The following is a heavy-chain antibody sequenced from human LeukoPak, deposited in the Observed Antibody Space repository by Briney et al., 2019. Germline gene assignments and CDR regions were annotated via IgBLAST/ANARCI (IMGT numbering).Heavy chain of an antibody. CDR1: GGSISSYY. CDR3: ARVRAGSYVDY. V-gene: IGHV4-59*01. Sequence: SETLSLTCTVSGGSISSYYWSWIRQPPGKGLEWIGYIYYSGSTNYNPSLKSRVTISVDTSKNQFPLKLSSVTAADTAVYYCARVRAGSYVDYWGQGTLVTVSS. CDR2: IYYSGST. J-gene: IGHJ4*02. D-gene: IGHD3-10*01.